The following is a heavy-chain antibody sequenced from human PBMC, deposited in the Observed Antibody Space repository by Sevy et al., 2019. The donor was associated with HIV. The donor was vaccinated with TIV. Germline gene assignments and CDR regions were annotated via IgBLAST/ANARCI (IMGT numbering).Heavy chain of an antibody. D-gene: IGHD3-16*01. Sequence: GESLKISCAASGLTFSNYWMGWVRQAPGKGLEWVTTIKEDGSDKYYVDSVKGRFIVSRDNTKNSVFLQMNSLRDEDTAVYYCVKGRGGYWGQGALVTVSS. CDR3: VKGRGGY. V-gene: IGHV3-7*01. CDR2: IKEDGSDK. J-gene: IGHJ4*02. CDR1: GLTFSNYW.